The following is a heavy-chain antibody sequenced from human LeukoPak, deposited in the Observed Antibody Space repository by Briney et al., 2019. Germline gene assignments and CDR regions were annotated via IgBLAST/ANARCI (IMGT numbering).Heavy chain of an antibody. J-gene: IGHJ4*02. Sequence: GGSLRLSCAVSGFTFSNYPMHWVRQAPGKGLEWVAIISYDGSNEYYTSSVKGRFAISRDNSKNTLYLQMNSLRPEDTAMYYCARDPVYDSSGYSDYWGQGTLVTVSS. CDR3: ARDPVYDSSGYSDY. V-gene: IGHV3-30*09. CDR2: ISYDGSNE. CDR1: GFTFSNYP. D-gene: IGHD3-22*01.